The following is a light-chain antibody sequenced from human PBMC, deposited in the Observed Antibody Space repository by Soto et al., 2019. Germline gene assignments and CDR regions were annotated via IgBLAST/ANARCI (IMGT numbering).Light chain of an antibody. CDR2: EVS. CDR3: TSYVGSNIWV. Sequence: QSALTQPPSASGSPGQSVTISCTGTSGDVGAYQYVSWYQQYPGKPPKLMIYEVSKRPSGVPDRFSGSKSGNTDSLTVSGLQAEDEADYYCTSYVGSNIWVFGGGTKLTVL. CDR1: SGDVGAYQY. V-gene: IGLV2-8*01. J-gene: IGLJ3*02.